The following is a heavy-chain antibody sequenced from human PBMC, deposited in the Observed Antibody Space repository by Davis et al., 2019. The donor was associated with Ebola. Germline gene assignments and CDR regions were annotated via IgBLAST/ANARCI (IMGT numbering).Heavy chain of an antibody. D-gene: IGHD6-19*01. V-gene: IGHV4-39*01. Sequence: SETLSLTCTVSGGSISSSSHYWGWIRQSPGKGLEWIGSIYYRGNTYTNPSLKSRVTMSVDTSKNQFSLKLSSVTATDTAVYYCARQGYSSGWSNFDYWGQGTLVTVSS. CDR1: GGSISSSSHY. CDR2: IYYRGNT. CDR3: ARQGYSSGWSNFDY. J-gene: IGHJ4*02.